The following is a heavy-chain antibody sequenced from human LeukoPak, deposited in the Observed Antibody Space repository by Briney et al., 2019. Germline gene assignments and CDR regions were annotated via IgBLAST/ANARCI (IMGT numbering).Heavy chain of an antibody. CDR2: IYSGGTT. Sequence: GGSLRLSCAASGFTVSSDYMSWVRQAPGKGLEWVSVIYSGGTTYYADSVKGRFTISRDNSKNTLYLQMNSLRAEDTAFYYCAKGRGAYYYYMDVWGKGTTVTVSS. CDR3: AKGRGAYYYYMDV. D-gene: IGHD3-10*01. J-gene: IGHJ6*03. CDR1: GFTVSSDY. V-gene: IGHV3-53*01.